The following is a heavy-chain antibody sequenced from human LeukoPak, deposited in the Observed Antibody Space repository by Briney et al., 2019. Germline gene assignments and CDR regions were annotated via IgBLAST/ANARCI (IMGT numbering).Heavy chain of an antibody. CDR1: ALPPSNYA. CDR3: AKECDYGNTSLMPCY. Sequence: GGSLRLSCAASALPPSNYAMSWVRQAPGKGLEWVSSISDGGWTAYTDSVKGRFFISRETATNTLYLQMNSLRVEDTAVYYCAKECDYGNTSLMPCYWGQGTLVTVSP. CDR2: ISDGGWT. J-gene: IGHJ4*02. D-gene: IGHD4-17*01. V-gene: IGHV3-23*01.